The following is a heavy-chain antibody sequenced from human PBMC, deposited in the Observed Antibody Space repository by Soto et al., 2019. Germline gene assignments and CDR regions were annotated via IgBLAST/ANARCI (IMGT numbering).Heavy chain of an antibody. CDR3: AREGRYYASGRFWWFDP. Sequence: SETLSLTCAVYGGSFSGYYWSWIRHPPGKGLEWIGEINHSGSTNYNPSLKSRVTISVDTSKNQFSLKLSSVTAADTAVYYCAREGRYYASGRFWWFDPWGQGTLVTVSS. J-gene: IGHJ5*02. V-gene: IGHV4-34*01. CDR1: GGSFSGYY. CDR2: INHSGST. D-gene: IGHD3-10*01.